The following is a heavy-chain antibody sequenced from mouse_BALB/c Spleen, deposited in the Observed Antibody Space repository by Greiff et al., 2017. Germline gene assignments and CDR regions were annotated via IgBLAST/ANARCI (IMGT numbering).Heavy chain of an antibody. CDR2: INPSTGYT. D-gene: IGHD2-3*01. J-gene: IGHJ4*01. Sequence: QVQLKESGAELAKPGASVKMSCKASGYTFTSYWMHWVKQRPGQGLEWIGYINPSTGYTEYNQKFKDKATLTADKSSSTAYMQLSSLTSEDSAVYYCARDGYYPNYAMDYWGHGTSVTVSS. V-gene: IGHV1-7*01. CDR1: GYTFTSYW. CDR3: ARDGYYPNYAMDY.